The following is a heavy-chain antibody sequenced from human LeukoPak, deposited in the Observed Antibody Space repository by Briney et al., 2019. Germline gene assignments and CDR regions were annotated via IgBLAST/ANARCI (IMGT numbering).Heavy chain of an antibody. Sequence: PGGSLRLSCAASGFTFSSYAMSWVRQAPGKGLEWVSAISGSGGSTYYADSVKGRFTISRDNSKNTLYLQMNSLRAEDTAVYCCAKETKKGKTWIQLWTYFDYWGQGTLVTVSS. CDR1: GFTFSSYA. D-gene: IGHD5-18*01. V-gene: IGHV3-23*01. J-gene: IGHJ4*02. CDR3: AKETKKGKTWIQLWTYFDY. CDR2: ISGSGGST.